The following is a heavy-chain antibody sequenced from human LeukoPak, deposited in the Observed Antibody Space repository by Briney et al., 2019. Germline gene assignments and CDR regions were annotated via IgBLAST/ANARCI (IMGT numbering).Heavy chain of an antibody. CDR3: DGSDF. CDR1: GFAFASYA. CDR2: ISESGSRT. V-gene: IGHV3-23*01. J-gene: IGHJ4*02. D-gene: IGHD3/OR15-3a*01. Sequence: GGSLRLSCAASGFAFASYAMGWVRQPPGKGLEWVSTISESGSRTHYADSVQGRFTISRDNSKNTLHLQMNNLRAEDTAIYYCDGSDFWGQGTLVTVSS.